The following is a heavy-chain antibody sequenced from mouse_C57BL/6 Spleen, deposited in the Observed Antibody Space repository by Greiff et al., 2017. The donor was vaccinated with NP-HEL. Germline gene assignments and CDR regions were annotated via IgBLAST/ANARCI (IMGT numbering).Heavy chain of an antibody. Sequence: QVQLKQSGPELVKPGASVKISCKASGYTFTDYYINWVKQRPGQGLEWIGWIFPGSGSTYYNEKFKGKATLTVDKSSSTAYMLLSSLTSEDSAVYFCARRAATDGSSYGFDYWGQGTTLTVSS. D-gene: IGHD1-1*01. CDR2: IFPGSGST. CDR3: ARRAATDGSSYGFDY. V-gene: IGHV1-75*01. J-gene: IGHJ2*01. CDR1: GYTFTDYY.